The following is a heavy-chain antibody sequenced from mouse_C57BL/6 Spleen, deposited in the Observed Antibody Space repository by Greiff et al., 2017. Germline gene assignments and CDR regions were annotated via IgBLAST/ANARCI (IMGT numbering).Heavy chain of an antibody. D-gene: IGHD2-12*01. Sequence: QVQLKQSGAELMKPGASVKLSCTATGYTFTGYWIEWVQQRPGHGLAWIGEIFPGSGSTNYNEKFKGKATFTADTSSNTAYRQLSSLTTEDSAIYYCAKYSNDVGFAYWGQGTLVTVSA. V-gene: IGHV1-9*01. CDR2: IFPGSGST. CDR1: GYTFTGYW. J-gene: IGHJ3*01. CDR3: AKYSNDVGFAY.